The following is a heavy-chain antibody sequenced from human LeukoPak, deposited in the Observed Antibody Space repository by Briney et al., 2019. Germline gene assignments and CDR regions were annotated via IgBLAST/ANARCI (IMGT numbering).Heavy chain of an antibody. CDR3: ATERRGSSRYDGKEAVDH. J-gene: IGHJ4*02. CDR2: INEDGGEK. D-gene: IGHD6-13*01. V-gene: IGHV3-7*01. Sequence: GGSLRLSCLASAFTFSNCWMSWVRQTPGRGLEWVANINEDGGEKYYAGSVKGRFTITRDNAKNSLYLQINSLRAEDTAVYYCATERRGSSRYDGKEAVDHWGQGTLVAVSS. CDR1: AFTFSNCW.